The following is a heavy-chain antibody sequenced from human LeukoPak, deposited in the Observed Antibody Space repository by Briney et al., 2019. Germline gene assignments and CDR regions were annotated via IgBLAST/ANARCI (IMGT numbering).Heavy chain of an antibody. J-gene: IGHJ4*02. CDR2: TSGSGGST. CDR1: GFTFSSYA. CDR3: AKDTIRNYCTSTSCYVVY. Sequence: GGSLRLSCAASGFTFSSYAMSWVRQAPGKGLEWVSATSGSGGSTYYADSVKGRFTISRDNSKSTLYLQMNSLRAEDTAVYYCAKDTIRNYCTSTSCYVVYWGQGTLVTVSS. V-gene: IGHV3-23*01. D-gene: IGHD2-2*01.